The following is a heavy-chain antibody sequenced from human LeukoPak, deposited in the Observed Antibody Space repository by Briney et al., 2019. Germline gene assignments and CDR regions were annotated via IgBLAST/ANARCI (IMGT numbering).Heavy chain of an antibody. CDR2: IKSKAYGGTT. D-gene: IGHD6-13*01. CDR3: TTDPAGADH. J-gene: IGHJ5*02. V-gene: IGHV3-15*01. Sequence: GGSLRLSCAASGFIFTDAWMCWVRQAPGKGLEWVGRIKSKAYGGTTDYAAPVKGRFTISRDDSKNTLYLQMNSLKTEDTGVYFCTTDPAGADHWGQGALVTVSS. CDR1: GFIFTDAW.